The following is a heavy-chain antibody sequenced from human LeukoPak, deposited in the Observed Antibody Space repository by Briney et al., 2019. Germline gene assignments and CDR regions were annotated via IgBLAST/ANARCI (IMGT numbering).Heavy chain of an antibody. D-gene: IGHD3-22*01. CDR3: ARAGEYSWASSGYYLGSHDY. CDR2: IIPIFGTA. V-gene: IGHV1-69*13. CDR1: GGTFSSYA. J-gene: IGHJ4*02. Sequence: SVKVSCKASGGTFSSYAISWVRQAPGQGLEWMGGIIPIFGTANYAQKFQGRVTITADESTSTAYMGLSSLRSEDTAVYYCARAGEYSWASSGYYLGSHDYWGQGTLVTVSS.